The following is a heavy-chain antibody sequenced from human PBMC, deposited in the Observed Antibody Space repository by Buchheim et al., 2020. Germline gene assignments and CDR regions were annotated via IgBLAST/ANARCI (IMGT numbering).Heavy chain of an antibody. CDR1: GGSISSYY. CDR2: IYYSGST. Sequence: QVQLQESGPGLVKPSETLSLTCTVSGGSISSYYWSWIRQPPGKGLEWIGYIYYSGSTNYNPPLKSRVTISVDTSKHQFPLKLSSVTAADTAVYYCARLRRKQLVDYWGQGTL. CDR3: ARLRRKQLVDY. J-gene: IGHJ4*02. V-gene: IGHV4-59*08. D-gene: IGHD6-6*01.